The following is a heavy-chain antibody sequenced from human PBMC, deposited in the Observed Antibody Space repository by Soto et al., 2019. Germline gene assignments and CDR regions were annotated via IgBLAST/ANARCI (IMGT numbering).Heavy chain of an antibody. D-gene: IGHD3-22*01. CDR3: SGYIGYNWFDP. V-gene: IGHV3-53*01. Sequence: GGSLRLSCVASGFTVSSNYMSWVRQAPGKGLEWVSVIYSGGSTYYADSVKGRFTISRDNSKNPLYLQMNSLRAEDTAVYYCSGYIGYNWFDPWGQGTLVTVSS. J-gene: IGHJ5*02. CDR2: IYSGGST. CDR1: GFTVSSNY.